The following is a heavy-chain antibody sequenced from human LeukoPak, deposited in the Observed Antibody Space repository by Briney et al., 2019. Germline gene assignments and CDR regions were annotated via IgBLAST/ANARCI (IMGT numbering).Heavy chain of an antibody. CDR1: GFSVSNFW. D-gene: IGHD3-16*01. CDR3: ATDAFSYPNT. J-gene: IGHJ5*02. CDR2: INEDETGK. V-gene: IGHV3-7*01. Sequence: GGSLRLSCTGSGFSVSNFWMAWVRQAPGKGLEWVANINEDETGKYYVDSVKGRFTISRDNAKNSLFLQMDSVRVEDTAVYYCATDAFSYPNTWGQGTQVTVSS.